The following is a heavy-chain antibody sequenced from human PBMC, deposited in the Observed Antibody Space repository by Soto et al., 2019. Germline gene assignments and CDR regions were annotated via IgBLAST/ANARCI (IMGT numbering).Heavy chain of an antibody. CDR2: ISGSGGST. Sequence: GGSLRLSCAASGFTFSSYAMSWVRQAPGKGLEWVSAISGSGGSTYYADSVKGRFTISRDNSKNTLYLQMNSLRAEDTAVYYCAKDFSWLLLESPFDYWGQGTLVTVSS. CDR3: AKDFSWLLLESPFDY. V-gene: IGHV3-23*01. CDR1: GFTFSSYA. D-gene: IGHD3-22*01. J-gene: IGHJ4*02.